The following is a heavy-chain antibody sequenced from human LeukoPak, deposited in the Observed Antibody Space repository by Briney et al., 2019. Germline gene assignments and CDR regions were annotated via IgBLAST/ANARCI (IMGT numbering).Heavy chain of an antibody. CDR3: ARFFGYYDSGSYYDIDY. V-gene: IGHV4-39*07. Sequence: SETLSLTCTVSGGSISSSSYYWGWIRQPPGKGLEWIGSIYYSGSTYYNPSLKSRVTISVDTSKNQFSLKLSSVTAADTAVYYCARFFGYYDSGSYYDIDYWGQGTLVTVSS. CDR1: GGSISSSSYY. J-gene: IGHJ4*02. D-gene: IGHD3-10*01. CDR2: IYYSGST.